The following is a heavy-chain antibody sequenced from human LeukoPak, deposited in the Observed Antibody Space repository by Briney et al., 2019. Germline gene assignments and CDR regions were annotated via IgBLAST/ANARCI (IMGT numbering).Heavy chain of an antibody. CDR3: ARGIVGATLYYYYYYYMDV. CDR1: GYTFTSYD. CDR2: MNPNSGNT. Sequence: ASVKVSFKASGYTFTSYDINWVRQAPGQGREWMGWMNPNSGNTGYAQKFQGRGTITRKTTISKDYMEMSSLRSADTAVYYCARGIVGATLYYYYYYYMDVWGKGTTVTVSS. D-gene: IGHD1-26*01. J-gene: IGHJ6*03. V-gene: IGHV1-8*03.